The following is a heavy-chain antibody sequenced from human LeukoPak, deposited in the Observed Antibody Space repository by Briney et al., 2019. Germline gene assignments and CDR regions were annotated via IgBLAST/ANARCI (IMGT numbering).Heavy chain of an antibody. J-gene: IGHJ5*02. D-gene: IGHD5-18*01. CDR1: GFTFSSYG. Sequence: GGSLRLSCAASGFTFSSYGMHWVRQAPGKGLEWVAFIRYDGSNKYYADSVKGRFTISRDNSKNTLYLQMNSLRAEDTAVYYCAKDHLRDTWIQLWSWGQGTLVTVSS. V-gene: IGHV3-30*02. CDR3: AKDHLRDTWIQLWS. CDR2: IRYDGSNK.